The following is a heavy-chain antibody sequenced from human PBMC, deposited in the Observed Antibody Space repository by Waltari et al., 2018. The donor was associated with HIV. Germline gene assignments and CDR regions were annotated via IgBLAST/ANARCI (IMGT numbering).Heavy chain of an antibody. CDR1: GYNFATFD. J-gene: IGHJ4*02. CDR2: MSMNNGNA. V-gene: IGHV1-8*01. CDR3: VTSRPGAVFGDF. Sequence: QAQLVQSGAEVRKPGASVKVSCKASGYNFATFDINWVRRAPGQGLEWMGWMSMNNGNAGYGQRFKGRVTRTRDTSIDTAYMELHSLTPQDTAVYYCVTSRPGAVFGDFWGQGTPVMVSS. D-gene: IGHD3-3*01.